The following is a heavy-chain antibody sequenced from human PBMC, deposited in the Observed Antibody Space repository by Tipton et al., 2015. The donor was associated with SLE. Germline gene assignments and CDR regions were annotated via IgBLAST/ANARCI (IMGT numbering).Heavy chain of an antibody. V-gene: IGHV4-34*09. CDR1: GGSFSGYY. Sequence: TLSLTCAVYGGSFSGYYWSWIRQPPGKGLEWIGEINHSGSTYYNPSLKSRVTISVDTSKNQFSLKLSSVTAADTAVYYCARTRYSGYDPFDYWGQGTLVTVSS. CDR2: INHSGST. J-gene: IGHJ4*02. CDR3: ARTRYSGYDPFDY. D-gene: IGHD5-12*01.